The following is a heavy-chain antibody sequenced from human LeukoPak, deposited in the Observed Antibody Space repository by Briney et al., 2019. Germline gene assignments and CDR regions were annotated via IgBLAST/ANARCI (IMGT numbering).Heavy chain of an antibody. CDR2: INRSGST. J-gene: IGHJ4*02. CDR3: ASGGRWLHPIDY. Sequence: SETLSLTCAVYGGSFSGYYWSWIRQPPGKGLEWIGEINRSGSTNYNPSLKSRVTISVDTSKNQFSLKLSSVTAADTAVYYCASGGRWLHPIDYWGQGTLVTVSS. CDR1: GGSFSGYY. D-gene: IGHD5-12*01. V-gene: IGHV4-34*01.